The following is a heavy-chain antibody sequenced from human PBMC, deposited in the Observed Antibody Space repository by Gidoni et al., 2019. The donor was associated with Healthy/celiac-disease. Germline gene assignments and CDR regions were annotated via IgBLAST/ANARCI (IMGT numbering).Heavy chain of an antibody. Sequence: QITLKESGPTLVKPTQTLTLTCTFSGFSLSTSGVGVGWIRQPPGKALEWLALIYWNDDKRYSPSLKSRLTITKDTSKNQVVLTMTNMDPVDTATYYCAHSNNWNDANWFDPWGQGTLVTVSS. V-gene: IGHV2-5*01. CDR3: AHSNNWNDANWFDP. D-gene: IGHD1-1*01. CDR1: GFSLSTSGVG. J-gene: IGHJ5*02. CDR2: IYWNDDK.